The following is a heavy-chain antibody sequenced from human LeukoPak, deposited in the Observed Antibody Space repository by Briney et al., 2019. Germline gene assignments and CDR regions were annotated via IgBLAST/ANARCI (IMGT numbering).Heavy chain of an antibody. J-gene: IGHJ5*02. Sequence: SETLSLTCTVSGCSINSDSYYWTWFRQPAGKGLEWIGRIYTTGSPNYNPSLKSRVTISIDTSKNQFSLKLSSVSAADTAIYYCARDRGITTARGVPSWFDPWGQGTLVTVSS. CDR3: ARDRGITTARGVPSWFDP. CDR2: IYTTGSP. CDR1: GCSINSDSYY. D-gene: IGHD3-10*01. V-gene: IGHV4-61*02.